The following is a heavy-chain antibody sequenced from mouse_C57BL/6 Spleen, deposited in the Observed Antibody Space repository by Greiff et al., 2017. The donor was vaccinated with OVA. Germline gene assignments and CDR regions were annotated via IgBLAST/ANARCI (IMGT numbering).Heavy chain of an antibody. CDR1: GFTFSDYY. D-gene: IGHD2-3*01. CDR3: ASPCPYDGYYGFAY. J-gene: IGHJ3*01. Sequence: EVNVVESGGGLVQPGGSLKLSCAASGFTFSDYYMYWVRQTPEKRLEWVAYISNGGGSTYYPDTVKGRFTISRDNAKNTLYLQMSRLKSEDTAMYYCASPCPYDGYYGFAYWGQGTLVTVSA. CDR2: ISNGGGST. V-gene: IGHV5-12*01.